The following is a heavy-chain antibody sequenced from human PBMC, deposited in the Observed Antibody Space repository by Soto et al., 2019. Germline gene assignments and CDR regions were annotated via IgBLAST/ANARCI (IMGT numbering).Heavy chain of an antibody. CDR1: GGSISSYY. CDR2: IYYSGST. D-gene: IGHD4-17*01. J-gene: IGHJ6*02. CDR3: ARDSLVDYGDYHNYYYYGMDV. V-gene: IGHV4-59*01. Sequence: SETLSLTCTVSGGSISSYYWSWIRQPPGKGLEWIGYIYYSGSTNYNPSLKSRVTISVDTSKNQFSLKLSSVTAADTAVYYCARDSLVDYGDYHNYYYYGMDVWGQGTTVTVSS.